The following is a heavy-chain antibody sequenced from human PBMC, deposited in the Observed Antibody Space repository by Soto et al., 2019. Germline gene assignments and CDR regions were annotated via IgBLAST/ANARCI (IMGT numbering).Heavy chain of an antibody. CDR2: IYHSGST. CDR1: GGSISSGGYS. Sequence: QLQLQESSSGLVKPSQTLSLTCAVSGGSISSGGYSWSWIRQPPGKGLEWIGYIYHSGSTYYNPSLKSRVTISVDRSKNQFSLKLSSVTAADTAVYYCARVPYSNFPLFDYWGQGTLVTVSS. CDR3: ARVPYSNFPLFDY. J-gene: IGHJ4*02. V-gene: IGHV4-30-2*01. D-gene: IGHD4-4*01.